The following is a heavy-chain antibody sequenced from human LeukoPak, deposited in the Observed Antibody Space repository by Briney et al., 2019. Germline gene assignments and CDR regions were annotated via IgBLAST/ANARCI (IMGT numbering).Heavy chain of an antibody. CDR3: AGINNGGRGDAFDI. J-gene: IGHJ3*02. CDR2: IYTSGST. CDR1: GGSISSLNYY. V-gene: IGHV4-61*02. Sequence: SETLSLTCTVSGGSISSLNYYWSWIRQPAGKGLEWIGRIYTSGSTNYNPSLKSRVTMSIDTSKKQFSLKLKSVTAADTAIYYCAGINNGGRGDAFDIWGQGTMVTVSS. D-gene: IGHD4-23*01.